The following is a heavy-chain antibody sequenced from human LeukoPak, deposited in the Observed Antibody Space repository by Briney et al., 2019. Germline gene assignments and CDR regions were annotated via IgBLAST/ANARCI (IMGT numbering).Heavy chain of an antibody. V-gene: IGHV3-21*01. CDR3: ASNYIGAFDI. D-gene: IGHD2-15*01. Sequence: PGGSLRLSCVASGFTFSSYSMNWVRQAPGKGLEWVSCISSTSRYIYYADSVTGRFTISRDNAKNSLYLQVNSLRAEDTAVYYCASNYIGAFDIWGQGTMVTVSS. CDR1: GFTFSSYS. CDR2: ISSTSRYI. J-gene: IGHJ3*02.